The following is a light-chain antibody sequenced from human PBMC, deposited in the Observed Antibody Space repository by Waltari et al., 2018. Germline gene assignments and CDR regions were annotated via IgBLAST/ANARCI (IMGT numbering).Light chain of an antibody. CDR1: RSTPGHNY. Sequence: QSVLTQPPPASATPGQRVTLSCSGRRSTPGHNYVHWYQQLPGTAPKLLIYRNNQRPSGVPDRFSGSKSGTSASLAISGLRSEDEADYYCAAWDDSLSGRVFGGGTKVTVL. J-gene: IGLJ3*02. V-gene: IGLV1-47*01. CDR3: AAWDDSLSGRV. CDR2: RNN.